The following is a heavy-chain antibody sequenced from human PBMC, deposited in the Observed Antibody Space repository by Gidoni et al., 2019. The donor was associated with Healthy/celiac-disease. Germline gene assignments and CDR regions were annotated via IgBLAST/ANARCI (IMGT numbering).Heavy chain of an antibody. J-gene: IGHJ2*01. CDR3: ARGGIAARRVWYFDL. CDR1: GGSISSYY. V-gene: IGHV4-59*01. D-gene: IGHD6-6*01. CDR2: IYYSGST. Sequence: QVQLQESGPGLVKPSETLSLTCTVSGGSISSYYWRWIRQPPGKGLEWIGYIYYSGSTNYNPSLKSRVTISVDTSKNQFSLKLSSVTAADTAVYYCARGGIAARRVWYFDLWGRGTLVTVSS.